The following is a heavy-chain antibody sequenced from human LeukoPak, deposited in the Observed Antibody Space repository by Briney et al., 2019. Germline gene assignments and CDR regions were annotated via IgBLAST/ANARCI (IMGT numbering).Heavy chain of an antibody. Sequence: GGSLRLSCAASGFTFSSYSMNWVRQAPGKGLEWVSAISGSGGSTYCADSVKGRFTISRDNSKNTLYLQMNSLRAEDTAVYYCAKDPESSSWPRFDYWGQGTLVTVSS. CDR1: GFTFSSYS. D-gene: IGHD6-13*01. V-gene: IGHV3-23*01. CDR3: AKDPESSSWPRFDY. J-gene: IGHJ4*02. CDR2: ISGSGGST.